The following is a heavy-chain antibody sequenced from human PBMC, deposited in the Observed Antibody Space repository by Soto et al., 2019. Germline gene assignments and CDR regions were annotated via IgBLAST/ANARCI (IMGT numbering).Heavy chain of an antibody. CDR3: ARGLGWDFWSGCYNGFDY. J-gene: IGHJ4*02. CDR1: GASISSHY. D-gene: IGHD3-3*01. Sequence: PSETLSLTCTVSGASISSHYWSWIRQPPGKGLEWIGYIYYSGSTNYNPSLKSRVTISVDTSKNQFSLRLSSVTAADTAVYYCARGLGWDFWSGCYNGFDYWGQGTLVTVSS. CDR2: IYYSGST. V-gene: IGHV4-59*11.